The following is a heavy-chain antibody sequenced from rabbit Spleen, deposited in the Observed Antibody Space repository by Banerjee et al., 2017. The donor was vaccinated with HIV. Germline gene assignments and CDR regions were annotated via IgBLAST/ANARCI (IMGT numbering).Heavy chain of an antibody. CDR2: INTATGKA. Sequence: EQLEESGGGLVKPEGSLTLTCKASGVSFSEKDVMCWVRQAPGKGLEWIACINTATGKAVYANWAKGRFTISETSSTTVTLQVTRLTAADTATYFCARDTSSSFSSYGMDLWGPGTLVTVS. CDR3: ARDTSSSFSSYGMDL. D-gene: IGHD1-1*01. J-gene: IGHJ6*01. CDR1: GVSFSEKDV. V-gene: IGHV1S45*01.